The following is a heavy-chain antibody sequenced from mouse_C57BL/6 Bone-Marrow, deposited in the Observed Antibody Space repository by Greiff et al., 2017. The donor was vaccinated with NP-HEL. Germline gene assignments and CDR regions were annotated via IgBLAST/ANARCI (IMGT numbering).Heavy chain of an antibody. J-gene: IGHJ2*01. D-gene: IGHD4-1*01. CDR2: ISNGGGST. CDR3: ARRSGTAYYFDY. V-gene: IGHV5-12*01. Sequence: EVKLVESGRGLVQPGGSLKLSCAASGFTFSDYYMYWVRQTPEKRLEWVAYISNGGGSTYYPDTVKGRFTISRDNAKNTLYLQMSRLKSEDTAMYYCARRSGTAYYFDYWGQGTTLTVSS. CDR1: GFTFSDYY.